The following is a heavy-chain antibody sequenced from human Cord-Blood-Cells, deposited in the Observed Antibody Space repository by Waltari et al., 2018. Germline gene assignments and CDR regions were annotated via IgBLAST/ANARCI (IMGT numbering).Heavy chain of an antibody. D-gene: IGHD7-27*01. Sequence: QVQLVQSGAEVKKPGASVTVSCKVSGYTLTALSMPWVRQAPGKGLGWMGGFDPEDGETIYAQKCQGRVTMTEDTSTDTAYMELSSLRSEDTAVYYCATSDWGSGWYFDLWGRGTLVTVSS. CDR1: GYTLTALS. V-gene: IGHV1-24*01. J-gene: IGHJ2*01. CDR3: ATSDWGSGWYFDL. CDR2: FDPEDGET.